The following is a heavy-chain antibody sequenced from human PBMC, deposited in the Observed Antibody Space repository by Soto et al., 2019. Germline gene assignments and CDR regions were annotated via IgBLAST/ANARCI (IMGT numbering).Heavy chain of an antibody. D-gene: IGHD6-13*01. CDR3: ATADGCSWRVNDMDV. CDR2: IKSKTDGGTT. CDR1: GFTFSNAW. Sequence: EVQLVESGGGLVKPGGSLRLSCAASGFTFSNAWMSWVRQAPGKGLEWVGRIKSKTDGGTTDYAAPVKGRFIISRNHSKNTLHRQMNSLNTENTAVYYCATADGCSWRVNDMDVWGQGTTVTVSS. V-gene: IGHV3-15*01. J-gene: IGHJ6*02.